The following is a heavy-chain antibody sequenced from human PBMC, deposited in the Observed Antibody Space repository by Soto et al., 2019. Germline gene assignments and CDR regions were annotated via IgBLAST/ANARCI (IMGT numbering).Heavy chain of an antibody. J-gene: IGHJ4*02. CDR1: VYGNTVDL. CDR2: INPNSGDT. V-gene: IGHV1-2*02. Sequence: ASLKGYCETAVYGNTVDLVGRRRKAHGQGLEWMGWINPNSGDTNYAQKFQGRVTMTRDTSFNTAYMELSSLRSYFPAVYYCGTRYSYFHFWGQGTSVTVSS. D-gene: IGHD5-18*01. CDR3: GTRYSYFHF.